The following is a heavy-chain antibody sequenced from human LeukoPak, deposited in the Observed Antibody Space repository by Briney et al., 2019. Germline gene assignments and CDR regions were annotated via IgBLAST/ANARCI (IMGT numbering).Heavy chain of an antibody. CDR3: ARVGPGDFDY. D-gene: IGHD7-27*01. CDR2: ISLSGLT. CDR1: GGSITSTNW. Sequence: SETLSLTCGVSGGSITSTNWWSWVRQPPGQGLEWIGEISLSGLTNYNPSLKSRVTIAVDTSKNQFSLKLNSVTAADTAVYYCARVGPGDFDYWGQGTLVTVSS. J-gene: IGHJ4*02. V-gene: IGHV4-4*02.